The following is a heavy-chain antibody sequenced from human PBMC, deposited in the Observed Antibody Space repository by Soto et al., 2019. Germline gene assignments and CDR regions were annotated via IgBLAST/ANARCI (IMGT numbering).Heavy chain of an antibody. J-gene: IGHJ5*02. CDR1: GGSINDYY. CDR2: IYNGGST. Sequence: PSETLSLTCTVSGGSINDYYWSWIRQPPGRGLEWIGYIYNGGSTNYNPSLKSRVTISVDTSKNQFSLKLNSVTAADTAVYYCARGGTNMVRGGVDPWGQGTLVTVSS. CDR3: ARGGTNMVRGGVDP. D-gene: IGHD3-10*01. V-gene: IGHV4-59*12.